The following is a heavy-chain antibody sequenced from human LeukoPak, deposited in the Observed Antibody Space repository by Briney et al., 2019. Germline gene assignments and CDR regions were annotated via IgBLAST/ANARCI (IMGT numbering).Heavy chain of an antibody. V-gene: IGHV3-53*01. CDR2: IYSGGNT. Sequence: GGSLRLSCAASGFTFSSYGIHWVRQAPGKGLEWVSFIYSGGNTHYSDSVKGRFTISRDNSKNTLYLQMNSLRADDTAVYYCARRAGEYSHPYDYWGQGTLVTVSS. D-gene: IGHD4-17*01. CDR3: ARRAGEYSHPYDY. CDR1: GFTFSSYG. J-gene: IGHJ4*02.